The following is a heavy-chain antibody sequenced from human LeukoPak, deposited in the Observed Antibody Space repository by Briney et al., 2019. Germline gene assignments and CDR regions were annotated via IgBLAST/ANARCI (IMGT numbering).Heavy chain of an antibody. D-gene: IGHD3/OR15-3a*01. CDR1: GYTFTSYD. J-gene: IGHJ6*03. CDR3: ARALSWTTESYYYMDV. Sequence: ASVKVSCKASGYTFTSYDINWVRQAAGQGLEWMGWMNPNSGNTGYAQKFQGRVTMTKHTSITTAYMDLSSLRSEDTAVYYCARALSWTTESYYYMDVWGKGTTVTVSS. V-gene: IGHV1-8*01. CDR2: MNPNSGNT.